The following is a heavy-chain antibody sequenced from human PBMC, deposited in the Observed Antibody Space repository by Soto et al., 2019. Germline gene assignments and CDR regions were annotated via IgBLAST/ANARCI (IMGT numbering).Heavy chain of an antibody. CDR3: ARQFDYDTSGYYYAY. J-gene: IGHJ4*02. D-gene: IGHD3-22*01. CDR2: ITPLFGTP. V-gene: IGHV1-69*13. CDR1: GGTFNKYA. Sequence: GPPVKVSCKASGGTFNKYAIDWVRQAPGQGLEWMGGITPLFGTPNYAQRFQGRVTISADEVTSTAYMELRSLRSDDTGVYYCARQFDYDTSGYYYAYWGQGTLVTVSS.